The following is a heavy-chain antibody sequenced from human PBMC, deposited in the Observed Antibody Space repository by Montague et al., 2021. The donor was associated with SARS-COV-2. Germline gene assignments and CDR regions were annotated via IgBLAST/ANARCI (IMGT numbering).Heavy chain of an antibody. D-gene: IGHD2-21*01. V-gene: IGHV4-61*02. Sequence: TLSLTCTVSGGSISSGSYYWSWIRQPAGKGLEWIGRIYTSGSTNYNPSLKSRVTISVDTSKNQFSLKLSSVTAADTAVYYSAGVVGFDFDYWGQGTLVTVSS. J-gene: IGHJ4*02. CDR2: IYTSGST. CDR1: GGSISSGSYY. CDR3: AGVVGFDFDY.